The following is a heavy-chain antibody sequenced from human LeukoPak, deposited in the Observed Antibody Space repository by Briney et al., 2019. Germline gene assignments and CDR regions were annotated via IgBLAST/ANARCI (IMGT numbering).Heavy chain of an antibody. CDR3: AESSSGWFDP. J-gene: IGHJ5*02. CDR2: LYYMRGA. D-gene: IGHD6-6*01. V-gene: IGHV4-59*12. Sequence: PSETLSLTCTVSGGSISGYYWSWSRQPPGKGVEWIGNLYYMRGAWYKSSLKSRVTTSVDRSKNQFSLKLSSVTAADTAVYYCAESSSGWFDPWGQGTLVTVSS. CDR1: GGSISGYY.